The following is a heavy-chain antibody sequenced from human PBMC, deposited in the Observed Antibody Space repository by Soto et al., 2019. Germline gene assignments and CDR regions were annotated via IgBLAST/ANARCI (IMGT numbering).Heavy chain of an antibody. Sequence: PSETMSLRFAVSGGSISSRNWWSWVRQPPGKGLEWIGEIYHSGSTNYNPSLKSRVTISVDKSKNQFSLKLSSVTAADTAVYYCAISSSWSSAFDYWGQGTLVTVSS. D-gene: IGHD6-13*01. CDR3: AISSSWSSAFDY. CDR2: IYHSGST. J-gene: IGHJ4*02. V-gene: IGHV4-4*02. CDR1: GGSISSRNW.